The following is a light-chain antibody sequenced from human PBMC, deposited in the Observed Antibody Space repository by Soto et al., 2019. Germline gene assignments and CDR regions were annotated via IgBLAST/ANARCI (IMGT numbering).Light chain of an antibody. CDR2: GAS. Sequence: ETVLTQSPGTLSLSPGERATLSCRASQTIRSNYLAWYRQTPGQAPRLLIYGASNRATGIADRFSGSGSGKDFTHIISRLEPEDFAMYYCQQYGSSPWTFGQGTKVEIK. V-gene: IGKV3-20*01. CDR1: QTIRSNY. CDR3: QQYGSSPWT. J-gene: IGKJ1*01.